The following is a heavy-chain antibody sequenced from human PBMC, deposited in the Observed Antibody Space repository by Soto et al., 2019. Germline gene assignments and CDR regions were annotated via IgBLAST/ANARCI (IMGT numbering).Heavy chain of an antibody. CDR1: GGSISSYY. CDR3: ARDKYYSSTSPNWFDP. V-gene: IGHV4-59*01. J-gene: IGHJ5*02. Sequence: LSLPCTVSGGSISSYYWSWIRQPPGKGLEWIGYIYYSGSTNYNPSLKSRVTISVDTSKNQFSLKLSSVTAADTAVYYCARDKYYSSTSPNWFDPWGQGTLVTVSS. CDR2: IYYSGST. D-gene: IGHD6-13*01.